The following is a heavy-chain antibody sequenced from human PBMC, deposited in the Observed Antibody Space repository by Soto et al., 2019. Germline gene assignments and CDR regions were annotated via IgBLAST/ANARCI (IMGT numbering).Heavy chain of an antibody. Sequence: SETLSLTCTVSGGSISSGGYYWSWIRQHPGKGLEWIGYIYYSGSTYYNPSLKSRVTISVDTSKNQFSLKLSSVTAADTAVYYCARRGFARRFGGVEYYFDYWGQGTLVTVSS. CDR2: IYYSGST. CDR1: GGSISSGGYY. D-gene: IGHD3-10*01. J-gene: IGHJ4*02. CDR3: ARRGFARRFGGVEYYFDY. V-gene: IGHV4-31*03.